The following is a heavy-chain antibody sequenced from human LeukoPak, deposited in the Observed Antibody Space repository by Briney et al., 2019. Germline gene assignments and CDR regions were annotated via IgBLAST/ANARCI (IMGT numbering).Heavy chain of an antibody. V-gene: IGHV3-30*18. D-gene: IGHD4-17*01. CDR1: GFTFSSYG. CDR3: AKALTVTDAFDI. CDR2: ISYDGSNK. J-gene: IGHJ3*02. Sequence: PGRSLRLSCAASGFTFSSYGMHWVRQAPGKGLEWVVVISYDGSNKYYADSVKGRFTISRDNTKNTLYLQMNSLRAEDTAVYYCAKALTVTDAFDIWGQGTVVTVSS.